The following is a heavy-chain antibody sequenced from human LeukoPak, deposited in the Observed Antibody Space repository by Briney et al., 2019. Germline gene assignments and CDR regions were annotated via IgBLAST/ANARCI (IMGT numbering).Heavy chain of an antibody. CDR1: GYXFTSYL. V-gene: IGHV1-18*01. Sequence: ASVKVSCKASGYXFTSYLISWVRQVPSPGLKWLRWISGHNGNTDYAQKFKARVTLTTDSSSSSAYLALRSLTSADPALHCCATQRGSYLWGTDFDYWSQGTLVTVSS. CDR3: ATQRGSYLWGTDFDY. J-gene: IGHJ4*02. D-gene: IGHD3-16*01. CDR2: ISGHNGNT.